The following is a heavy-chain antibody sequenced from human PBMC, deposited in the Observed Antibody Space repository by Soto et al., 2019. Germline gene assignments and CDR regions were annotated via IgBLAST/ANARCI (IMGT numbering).Heavy chain of an antibody. CDR2: IYHSGNT. D-gene: IGHD6-19*01. V-gene: IGHV4-38-2*01. J-gene: IGHJ4*02. Sequence: SETLSLTCAVSGYCISSGYYCGWIRQPPGKGLEWIGSIYHSGNTYYNPSPKSRVTISVDTSKNHFSLKLSSVTAADTAVYYCARARIVVAGTIVDYWGQGTLVTVS. CDR3: ARARIVVAGTIVDY. CDR1: GYCISSGYY.